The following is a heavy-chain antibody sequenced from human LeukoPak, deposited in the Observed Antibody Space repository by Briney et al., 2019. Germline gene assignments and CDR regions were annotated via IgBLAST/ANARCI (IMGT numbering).Heavy chain of an antibody. Sequence: SETLSLTCTVSGGSISSSSYYWGWIRQPPGKGLEWIGSIYYSGSTYYNPSLKSRVTISVDTSKNQFSLKLSSVTAADTAVYYCARDLRPSSYYYDSSGYRWFDPWGQGTLVTVSS. CDR3: ARDLRPSSYYYDSSGYRWFDP. D-gene: IGHD3-22*01. CDR2: IYYSGST. CDR1: GGSISSSSYY. J-gene: IGHJ5*02. V-gene: IGHV4-39*07.